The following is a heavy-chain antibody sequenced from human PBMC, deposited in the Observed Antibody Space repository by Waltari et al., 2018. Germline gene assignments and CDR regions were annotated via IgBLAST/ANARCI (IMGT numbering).Heavy chain of an antibody. J-gene: IGHJ5*02. CDR2: ISSDGSGK. CDR1: GYPLNKYG. D-gene: IGHD1-26*01. CDR3: AKAGGIHNYPLDP. V-gene: IGHV3-30*18. Sequence: QVEESGGGVVQPGGSLRLCCVASGYPLNKYGLHWVRQAPGKGLDWLAVISSDGSGKYYADSVKGRFTMSRDNSKNTVYLQMNSLRPEDTAVYYCAKAGGIHNYPLDPWGQGTLVTVSS.